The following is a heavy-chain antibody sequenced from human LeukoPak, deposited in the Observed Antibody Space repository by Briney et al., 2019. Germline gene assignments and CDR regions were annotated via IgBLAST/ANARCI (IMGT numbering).Heavy chain of an antibody. V-gene: IGHV1-46*01. D-gene: IGHD1-26*01. Sequence: MHWVRQAPGQGLEWMGIINPSGGSTSYAQKFQGRVTMTRDTSTSTVYMELSSLRSEDTAVYYCAREGSYLTIFDYWGQGTLVTVSS. J-gene: IGHJ4*02. CDR2: INPSGGST. CDR3: AREGSYLTIFDY.